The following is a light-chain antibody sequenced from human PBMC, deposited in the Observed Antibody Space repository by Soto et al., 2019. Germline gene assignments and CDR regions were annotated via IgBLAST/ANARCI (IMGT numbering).Light chain of an antibody. Sequence: QSVLTQPPSASGTPGQRVTISCSGSSSNIGSNTVNWYQQLPGTAPKLLIYSNNQRPSGVPDRFSGSKSGTSASLAISGLQSEDEADYHCAAWDDSVNGVIFGGGIKLSVL. V-gene: IGLV1-44*01. CDR2: SNN. CDR1: SSNIGSNT. J-gene: IGLJ2*01. CDR3: AAWDDSVNGVI.